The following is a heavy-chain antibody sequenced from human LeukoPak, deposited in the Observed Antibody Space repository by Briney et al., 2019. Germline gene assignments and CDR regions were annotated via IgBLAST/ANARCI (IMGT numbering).Heavy chain of an antibody. V-gene: IGHV4-59*08. CDR2: IYYSGST. CDR1: GGSISSYY. J-gene: IGHJ4*02. Sequence: SETLSLTCTVSGGSISSYYWSWIRQPPGKGLEWIGYIYYSGSTSYNPSLKSRVTISVDTSKNQFSLKLSSVTAADTAVYYCARIHPSFYDSSGYYTWGQGTLVTVSS. D-gene: IGHD3-22*01. CDR3: ARIHPSFYDSSGYYT.